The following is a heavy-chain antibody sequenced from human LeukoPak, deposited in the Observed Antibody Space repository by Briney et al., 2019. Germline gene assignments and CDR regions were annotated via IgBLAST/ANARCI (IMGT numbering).Heavy chain of an antibody. CDR2: IYPGDSDT. Sequence: GESLKISCKGSGYSFSSYWIGWVRQMPGKGLEWMGIIYPGDSDTRYSPSFQGQVTISADKSISTAYLQWSRLKASDTAMYYCARHRNHVVLPAAPIGPWGQGTLVTVSS. CDR1: GYSFSSYW. CDR3: ARHRNHVVLPAAPIGP. V-gene: IGHV5-51*01. J-gene: IGHJ5*02. D-gene: IGHD2-2*01.